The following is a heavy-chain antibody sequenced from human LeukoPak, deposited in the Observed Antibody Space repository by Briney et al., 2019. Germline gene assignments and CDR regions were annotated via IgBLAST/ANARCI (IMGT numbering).Heavy chain of an antibody. CDR2: IYTSGST. CDR3: ARDTHDYYGSGNWFDP. D-gene: IGHD3-10*01. J-gene: IGHJ5*02. CDR1: GGSISSGSYY. V-gene: IGHV4-61*02. Sequence: SQTLSLTCTVSGGSISSGSYYWSWIRQPAGKGLEWIGRIYTSGSTNYNPSLKSRVTISVDTSKNQFSLKLSSVTAADTAVYYCARDTHDYYGSGNWFDPWGQGTLVTVSS.